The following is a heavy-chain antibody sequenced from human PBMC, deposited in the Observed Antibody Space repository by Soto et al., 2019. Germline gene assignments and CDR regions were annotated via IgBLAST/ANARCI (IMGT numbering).Heavy chain of an antibody. D-gene: IGHD3-16*01. CDR2: IYPSDSDI. CDR3: ARRAGVMVPFDY. J-gene: IGHJ4*02. CDR1: GYTFTTYW. Sequence: PGESLKISCKTSGYTFTTYWIGWVRQRPGAGLEWMGIIYPSDSDIRYSPSLQGHVTFSVDKSLETAYLEWSSLKASDTAVYYCARRAGVMVPFDYWGQGTLVTVSS. V-gene: IGHV5-51*01.